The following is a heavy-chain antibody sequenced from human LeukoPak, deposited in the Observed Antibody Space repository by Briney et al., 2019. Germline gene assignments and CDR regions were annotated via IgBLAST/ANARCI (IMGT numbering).Heavy chain of an antibody. CDR1: GYSFTSYW. CDR3: ARREWELLSPYDY. CDR2: IYPGDSDT. Sequence: GESLQTSCKGFGYSFTSYWIGWVRQIPGKGLEWMGIIYPGDSDTRYSPSFQGQVTISADKSISTAYLQWSSLKASDTAMYYCARREWELLSPYDYWGQGTLVTVSS. D-gene: IGHD1-26*01. J-gene: IGHJ4*02. V-gene: IGHV5-51*01.